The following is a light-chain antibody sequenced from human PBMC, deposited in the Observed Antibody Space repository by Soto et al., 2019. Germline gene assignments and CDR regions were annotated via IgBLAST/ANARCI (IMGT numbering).Light chain of an antibody. CDR2: GAC. J-gene: IGKJ1*01. V-gene: IGKV1-39*01. CDR3: QQCYSTPLT. Sequence: DIQMTQSPLSLSASVLDRVTITCRTSQSIDVYLNWYQQKPGKAPKLLIFGACSLQSGVPSRFSGSGSGTDFTLTISSLQPEDFATYYCQQCYSTPLTFGQGTKVDIK. CDR1: QSIDVY.